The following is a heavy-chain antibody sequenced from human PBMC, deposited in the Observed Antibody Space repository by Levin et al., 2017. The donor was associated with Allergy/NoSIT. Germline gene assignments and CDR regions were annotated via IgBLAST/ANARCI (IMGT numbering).Heavy chain of an antibody. CDR1: GGTFSSYT. CDR2: IIPFLALA. V-gene: IGHV1-69*02. Sequence: SVKVSCKASGGTFSSYTITWVRQAPGQGLEWMGRIIPFLALANYAQKFQGRVTITADKSTNTAYMEPSSLRSEDTAVYYCLIAARPPYYWGQGTLVTVSS. J-gene: IGHJ4*02. D-gene: IGHD6-6*01. CDR3: LIAARPPYY.